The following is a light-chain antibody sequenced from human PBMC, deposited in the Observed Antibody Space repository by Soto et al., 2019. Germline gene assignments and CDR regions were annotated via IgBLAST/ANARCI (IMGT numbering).Light chain of an antibody. CDR3: QQYDGN. Sequence: TQMTQSPSTLSASVGDRVTLTCRASQNINNWLAWYQQKPGKAPKVLIYDASSLESVVPSRFSGSGSGTEFTLTISSLQPDDFATYYCQQYDGNFGPGTKVDIK. CDR1: QNINNW. CDR2: DAS. V-gene: IGKV1-5*01. J-gene: IGKJ3*01.